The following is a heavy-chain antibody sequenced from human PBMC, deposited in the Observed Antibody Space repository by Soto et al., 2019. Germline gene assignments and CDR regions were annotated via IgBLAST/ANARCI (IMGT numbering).Heavy chain of an antibody. D-gene: IGHD3-3*01. Sequence: PSETLSLTCTVSGGSISSYYWSWIRQPPGKGLEWIGYIYYSGSTNYNPSLKSRVTISVDTSKNQFSLKLSSVTAADTAVYYCARSSRRFVGLFDYWGQGTXVTVSS. CDR3: ARSSRRFVGLFDY. J-gene: IGHJ4*02. V-gene: IGHV4-59*01. CDR2: IYYSGST. CDR1: GGSISSYY.